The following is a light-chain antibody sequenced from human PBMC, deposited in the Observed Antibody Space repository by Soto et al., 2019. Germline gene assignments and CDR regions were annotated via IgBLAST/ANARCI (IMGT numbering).Light chain of an antibody. CDR2: DAS. CDR3: QQRSNWRWT. V-gene: IGKV3-11*01. CDR1: ESVSSY. Sequence: EIVLTQSPATLSLSPGERATLSCRASESVSSYLDCYQQKPGQPPRLLIYDASNRATGIPGRFSGSGSGTDFTLTISSLEPEDAAVYYCQQRSNWRWTFGQGTKVEIK. J-gene: IGKJ1*01.